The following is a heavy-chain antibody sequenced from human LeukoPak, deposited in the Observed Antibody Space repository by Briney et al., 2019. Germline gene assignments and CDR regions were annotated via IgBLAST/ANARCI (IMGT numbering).Heavy chain of an antibody. CDR3: TGSPYATNDF. CDR2: IKSKRRGGTT. V-gene: IGHV3-15*01. CDR1: GFTVSSNY. D-gene: IGHD2-8*01. Sequence: GGSLRLSCAASGFTVSSNYMTWVRQAPGRGLEWVGRIKSKRRGGTTDYAAPVKGRFTISRDDSKSTLYLQMNGLKSEDTALYYCTGSPYATNDFWGQGTWVTVSS. J-gene: IGHJ4*02.